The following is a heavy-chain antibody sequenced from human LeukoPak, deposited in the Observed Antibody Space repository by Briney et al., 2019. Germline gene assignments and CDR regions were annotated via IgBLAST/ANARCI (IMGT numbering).Heavy chain of an antibody. CDR2: IYYSGST. CDR1: GGSISNYY. CDR3: AREQYLGSLDY. D-gene: IGHD7-27*01. Sequence: SETLSLTCTVSGGSISNYYWSWIRQPPGKGLEWIGNIYYSGSTNYSPSLKSRVTISVDTSKNQFSLKLSSVTAADTAVYYCAREQYLGSLDYWGQGTLVTVSS. V-gene: IGHV4-59*01. J-gene: IGHJ4*02.